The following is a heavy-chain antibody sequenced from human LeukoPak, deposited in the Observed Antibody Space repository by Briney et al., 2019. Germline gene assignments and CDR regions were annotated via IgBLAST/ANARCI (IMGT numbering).Heavy chain of an antibody. Sequence: SVKVSCKASGGTFSSYAISWVRQAPGQGLEWMGGIIPIFGTANYAQKFQGRVTITADKSTSTAYMELSSLRSEDTAVYYCARDPRFPGTNPNEEQLAYSDYWGQGTLVTVSS. CDR2: IIPIFGTA. J-gene: IGHJ4*02. D-gene: IGHD6-13*01. V-gene: IGHV1-69*06. CDR1: GGTFSSYA. CDR3: ARDPRFPGTNPNEEQLAYSDY.